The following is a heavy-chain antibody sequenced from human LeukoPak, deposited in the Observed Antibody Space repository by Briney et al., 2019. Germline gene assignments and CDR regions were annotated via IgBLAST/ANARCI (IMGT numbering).Heavy chain of an antibody. D-gene: IGHD3-10*01. CDR1: GGSISSGGYY. CDR3: ARVLNPWFGEFAFDY. Sequence: SETLSLTCTVSGGSISSGGYYWTWIRQPPGKGLEWIGYIYHSGSTYYNPSLKSRLTISLDTSKNQFSLKLSSVTAADTAVYYCARVLNPWFGEFAFDYWGQGALVIVSS. CDR2: IYHSGST. J-gene: IGHJ4*02. V-gene: IGHV4-30-2*01.